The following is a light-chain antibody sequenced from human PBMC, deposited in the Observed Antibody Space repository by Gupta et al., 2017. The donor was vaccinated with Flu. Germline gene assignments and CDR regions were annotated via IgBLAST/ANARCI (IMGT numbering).Light chain of an antibody. V-gene: IGKV3-11*01. CDR1: QAVSNY. CDR2: DAS. CDR3: QQRISWPPGLT. Sequence: ERATLSCRASQAVSNYLAWYQHKPGQAPRLLIYDASNRATGIPARFSGSGSGTDFTLTISSREPEDFAVYYCQQRISWPPGLTFGGGTKVEIK. J-gene: IGKJ4*01.